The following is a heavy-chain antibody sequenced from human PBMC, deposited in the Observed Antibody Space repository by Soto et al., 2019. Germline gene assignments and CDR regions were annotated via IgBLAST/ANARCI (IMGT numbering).Heavy chain of an antibody. CDR2: INAGNGNT. Sequence: GASVKVSCKASGYPFTSYDMHWVRPAAGQRLEWMCWINAGNGNTKYSQKFQGRVTITRDTSASTTYMELSSVRSEDTAVYYCARDLAPISYVLWSGYPRDFDYWVQGTLVTVSS. J-gene: IGHJ4*02. V-gene: IGHV1-3*01. CDR1: GYPFTSYD. CDR3: ARDLAPISYVLWSGYPRDFDY. D-gene: IGHD3-3*01.